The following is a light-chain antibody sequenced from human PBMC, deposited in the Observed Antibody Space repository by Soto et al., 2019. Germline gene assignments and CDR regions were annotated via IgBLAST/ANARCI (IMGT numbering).Light chain of an antibody. J-gene: IGKJ2*01. CDR1: QSVLYSSNNKNY. CDR3: QQYYSTPPA. V-gene: IGKV4-1*01. CDR2: WAS. Sequence: DIVMTQSPDSLAVSLGERATINCKSSQSVLYSSNNKNYLAWYQQKPGQPPKLLIYWASTRESGVPDRFSGSGSGTDFTLTISRLQAEDVAVYYCQQYYSTPPAFGQGNQAGDQT.